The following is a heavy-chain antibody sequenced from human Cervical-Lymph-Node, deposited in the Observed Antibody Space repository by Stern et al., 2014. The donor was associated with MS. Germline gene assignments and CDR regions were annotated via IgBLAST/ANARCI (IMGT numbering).Heavy chain of an antibody. CDR3: VRERSSRGFDY. Sequence: VQLVESGGGVVQPGRSLRVSCATAGFTFTSYAMNWVRQAPGKGLEWVAVRSYDGNTKYYADSVKGRFTISRDNSKNTLFLQMSSLRPEDTAVYYCVRERSSRGFDYWGQGSLVTVSS. V-gene: IGHV3-30-3*01. J-gene: IGHJ4*02. CDR2: RSYDGNTK. CDR1: GFTFTSYA. D-gene: IGHD5/OR15-5a*01.